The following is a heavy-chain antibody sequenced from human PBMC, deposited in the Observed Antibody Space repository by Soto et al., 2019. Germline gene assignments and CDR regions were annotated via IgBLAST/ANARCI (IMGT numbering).Heavy chain of an antibody. CDR2: ISSRSSYT. J-gene: IGHJ4*02. CDR3: ARDSGQYQLLLGY. CDR1: GFTFSDYC. V-gene: IGHV3-11*06. D-gene: IGHD2-2*01. Sequence: GGSLRLSCAASGFTFSDYCMSWIRQAPGQGLELVSYISSRSSYTNYADSVKGRFTISRDNAKNSLYLQMNSLRAEDTAIYYCARDSGQYQLLLGYWGQGALVTVSS.